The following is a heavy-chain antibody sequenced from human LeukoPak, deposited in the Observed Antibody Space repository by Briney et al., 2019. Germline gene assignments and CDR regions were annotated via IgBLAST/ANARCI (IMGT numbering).Heavy chain of an antibody. D-gene: IGHD1-26*01. CDR2: IIPIFGTA. Sequence: SVEVSCKASGGTFSSYAISWVRQAPGQGLEWMGGIIPIFGTANYAQKFQGRVTITTDESTSTAYMELSSLRSEDTAVYYCASLVGATLSYYYYMDVWGKGTTVTVSS. CDR1: GGTFSSYA. CDR3: ASLVGATLSYYYYMDV. J-gene: IGHJ6*03. V-gene: IGHV1-69*05.